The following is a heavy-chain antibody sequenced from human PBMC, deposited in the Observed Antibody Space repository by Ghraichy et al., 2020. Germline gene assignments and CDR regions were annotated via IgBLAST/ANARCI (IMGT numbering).Heavy chain of an antibody. V-gene: IGHV4-34*01. J-gene: IGHJ6*02. CDR2: INHSGST. Sequence: TLSLTCAVYGGSFSGYYWSWIRQPPGKGLEWIGEINHSGSTNYNPSLKSRVTISVDTSKNQFSLKLSSVTAADTAVYYCARGWVTTVFYYGMDVWGQGTTVTVSS. CDR3: ARGWVTTVFYYGMDV. CDR1: GGSFSGYY. D-gene: IGHD4-17*01.